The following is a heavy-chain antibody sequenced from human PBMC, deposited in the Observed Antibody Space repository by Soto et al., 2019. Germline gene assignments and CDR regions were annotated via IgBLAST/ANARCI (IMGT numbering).Heavy chain of an antibody. CDR2: IYHSGHT. CDR3: ASIAYSASGFDY. D-gene: IGHD1-26*01. V-gene: IGHV4-4*02. CDR1: GGSITNNNW. J-gene: IGHJ4*02. Sequence: SETLSLTCNVAGGSITNNNWWSWVRQPPGKGLEWIGAIYHSGHTNFNPSLKSRATLSLDYSENQFSLKLTSATAADTAIYYCASIAYSASGFDYWGQGTLVTVSS.